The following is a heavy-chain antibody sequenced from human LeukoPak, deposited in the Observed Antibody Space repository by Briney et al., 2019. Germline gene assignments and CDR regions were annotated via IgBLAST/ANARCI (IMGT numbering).Heavy chain of an antibody. CDR2: IYYSGST. V-gene: IGHV4-39*02. J-gene: IGHJ4*02. CDR3: ARADRPYGYQNFGY. CDR1: GGSISGSSYY. Sequence: SETLSLTCTVSGGSISGSSYYWGWIRQPPGKGLEWIGSIYYSGSTYYNPSLKSRVTISVDTSKNQFSLKLNSVTATDTAVYYCARADRPYGYQNFGYWGQGTLVTVSS. D-gene: IGHD5-18*01.